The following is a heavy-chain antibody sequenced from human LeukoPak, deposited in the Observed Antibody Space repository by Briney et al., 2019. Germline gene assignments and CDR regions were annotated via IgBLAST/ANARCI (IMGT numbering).Heavy chain of an antibody. CDR1: GHRFTNHW. CDR2: INLGDSDT. J-gene: IGHJ6*02. Sequence: GESLKISCEVSGHRFTNHWIGWVRQMPGKGLEWMGIINLGDSDTKYSPSFQGQVTISLDKSISTAYLQWRSLKASDTAMYYCARQGYHYGMDVWGQGTTVTVSS. CDR3: ARQGYHYGMDV. V-gene: IGHV5-51*01.